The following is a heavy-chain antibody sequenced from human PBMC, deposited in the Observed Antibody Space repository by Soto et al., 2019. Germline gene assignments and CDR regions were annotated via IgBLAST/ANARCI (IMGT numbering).Heavy chain of an antibody. Sequence: QVQLVQSGAEVKKPGASVKVSCKASGYTFTNYGISWVRQAPGQGLEWMGWISSYNGNTNYAQKVQGRVTLTTDSPTTTPYMGLRSLRSDDTAVYYCARAPRYCSTTTFFSGVTWFDPWGQGTLVTVSS. V-gene: IGHV1-18*04. CDR2: ISSYNGNT. J-gene: IGHJ5*02. D-gene: IGHD2-2*01. CDR3: ARAPRYCSTTTFFSGVTWFDP. CDR1: GYTFTNYG.